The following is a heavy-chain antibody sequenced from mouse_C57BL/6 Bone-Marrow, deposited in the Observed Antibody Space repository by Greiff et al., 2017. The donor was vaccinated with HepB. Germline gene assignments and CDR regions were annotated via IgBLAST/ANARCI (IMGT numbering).Heavy chain of an antibody. Sequence: EVQLQQSGPELVKPGASVKISCKASGYSFTGYYMNWVKQSPEKSLEWIGEINPSTGGTTYNQKFKAKATLTVDKSSSTAYMQLKSLTSEDSAVYYCARSRRSYPFDYWGQGTTLTVSS. CDR2: INPSTGGT. D-gene: IGHD2-10*01. CDR1: GYSFTGYY. CDR3: ARSRRSYPFDY. J-gene: IGHJ2*01. V-gene: IGHV1-42*01.